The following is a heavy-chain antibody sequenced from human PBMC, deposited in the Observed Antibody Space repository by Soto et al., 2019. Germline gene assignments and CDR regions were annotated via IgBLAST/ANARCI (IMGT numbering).Heavy chain of an antibody. D-gene: IGHD2-2*02. J-gene: IGHJ5*02. CDR3: ARAGGAYCSSTSCYKRDP. CDR2: IIPIFGTA. V-gene: IGHV1-69*01. Sequence: QVQLVQSGAEVKKPGSSVKVSCKASGGTFSSYAISWVRQAPGQGLEWMGGIIPIFGTANYAQKFQGRVTITADESTSTAYMELSSLRSEDTAVYDCARAGGAYCSSTSCYKRDPWGQGTLVTVSS. CDR1: GGTFSSYA.